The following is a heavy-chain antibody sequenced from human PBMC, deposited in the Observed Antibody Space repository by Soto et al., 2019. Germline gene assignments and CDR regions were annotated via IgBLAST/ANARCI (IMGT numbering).Heavy chain of an antibody. J-gene: IGHJ4*02. Sequence: PGESLKISCAASGFTFGGYGMHWVRQAPGKGLEWAAAISYDGRNTYYADSVQGRFAISRDNSKNTMYLQMNSLRVEDTAVYYYARAKWHDGSGRVREFDYWGQGALVTVSS. CDR1: GFTFGGYG. CDR3: ARAKWHDGSGRVREFDY. CDR2: ISYDGRNT. V-gene: IGHV3-33*01. D-gene: IGHD3-10*01.